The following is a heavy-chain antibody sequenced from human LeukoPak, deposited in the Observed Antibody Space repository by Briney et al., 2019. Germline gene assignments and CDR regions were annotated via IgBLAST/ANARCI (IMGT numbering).Heavy chain of an antibody. J-gene: IGHJ4*02. CDR3: ARTDSGSYYVHFDS. D-gene: IGHD1-26*01. V-gene: IGHV3-21*01. CDR1: GFTFSSYS. CDR2: ISSSSSYI. Sequence: GGSLRLSCAASGFTFSSYSMNWVRQAPGKGLEWVSSISSSSSYIYYADSVKGRFTLSRDNAKSSLYLHMNSLRAEDTAVYYCARTDSGSYYVHFDSWGQGTLVTVSS.